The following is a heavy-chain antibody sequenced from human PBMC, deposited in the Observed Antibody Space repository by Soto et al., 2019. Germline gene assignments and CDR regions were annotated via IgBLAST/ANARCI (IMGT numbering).Heavy chain of an antibody. V-gene: IGHV4-30-4*01. CDR2: IYYSGST. J-gene: IGHJ4*02. CDR1: GGSISSGNYY. D-gene: IGHD3-16*01. CDR3: ARGYGDF. Sequence: SETLSLTCTVSGGSISSGNYYWSWIRQPPGKGLEWIGYIYYSGSTHYNPSLKSRVIISLDTSKNQFSLKLSSVTAADTAVYYCARGYGDFWGQGTLVTVSS.